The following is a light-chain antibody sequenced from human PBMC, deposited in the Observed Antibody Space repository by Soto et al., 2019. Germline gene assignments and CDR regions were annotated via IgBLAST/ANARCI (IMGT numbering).Light chain of an antibody. CDR2: RAS. V-gene: IGKV1-5*03. CDR1: QSISPW. CDR3: PQYRGRPYT. Sequence: DIQMTQSPSTLSAYVGERVTITCRASQSISPWLAWYQKKPGKAPNLLIYRASNLQTGVPSRFCGSGSGTEFTHTINSLQPDGFATYYGPQYRGRPYTFGQGTKLEIE. J-gene: IGKJ2*01.